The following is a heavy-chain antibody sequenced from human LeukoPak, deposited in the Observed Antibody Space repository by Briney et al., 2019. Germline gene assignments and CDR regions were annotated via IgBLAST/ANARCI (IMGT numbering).Heavy chain of an antibody. CDR3: ATPGGYSSNWFDP. D-gene: IGHD5-18*01. J-gene: IGHJ5*02. Sequence: PAGTLSLSCAVYGGSFSGYDWRWIRQPPGKGLEWIGEINHSGSTNYNPYLKSRVTISVDTSKNQFSLKLSSVTAADTAVYYCATPGGYSSNWFDPWGQGTLVTVSS. CDR2: INHSGST. V-gene: IGHV4-34*01. CDR1: GGSFSGYD.